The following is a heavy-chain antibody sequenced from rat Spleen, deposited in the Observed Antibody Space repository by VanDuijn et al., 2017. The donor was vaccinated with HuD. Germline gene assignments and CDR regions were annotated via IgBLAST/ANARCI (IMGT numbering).Heavy chain of an antibody. CDR2: ISNRGGST. CDR3: TREGNSGYDY. D-gene: IGHD4-3*01. J-gene: IGHJ2*01. V-gene: IGHV5-31*01. Sequence: EVQLVESGGGLVQPGRSLKLSCAASGFTFSDYYMAWIRQAPGKGLEWVASISNRGGSTYYPDSVKGRFTISRDNAQNTLYLQMNSLRSEDTATYYCTREGNSGYDYWGQGVMVTVSS. CDR1: GFTFSDYY.